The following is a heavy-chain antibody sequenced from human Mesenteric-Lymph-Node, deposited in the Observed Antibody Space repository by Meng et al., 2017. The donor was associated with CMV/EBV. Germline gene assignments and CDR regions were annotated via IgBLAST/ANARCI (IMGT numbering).Heavy chain of an antibody. D-gene: IGHD2-15*01. CDR2: ITWNSGII. CDR1: GFTFDDYA. Sequence: GGSLRLSCAASGFTFDDYAIHWVRQAPGRGLVWVSGITWNSGIIAYADSVKGRFTISRDNGRNSLYLQMNSLRPEDTALYYCTKGTSYSLLDHFDYWGQGTLVTVSS. V-gene: IGHV3-9*01. CDR3: TKGTSYSLLDHFDY. J-gene: IGHJ4*02.